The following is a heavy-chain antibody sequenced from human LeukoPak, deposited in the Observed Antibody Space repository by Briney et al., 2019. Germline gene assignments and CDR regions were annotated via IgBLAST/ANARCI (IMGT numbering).Heavy chain of an antibody. CDR2: MNPNSGNT. CDR1: GYTFTGYY. CDR3: ARAGGYCGRISCPYYFDY. D-gene: IGHD2-15*01. V-gene: IGHV1-8*02. J-gene: IGHJ4*02. Sequence: ASVKVSCKASGYTFTGYYMHWVRQATGQGLEWMGWMNPNSGNTGYAQKFQGRVTMTRNTSISTAYMELSSLRSEDTAVYYCARAGGYCGRISCPYYFDYWGRGSLVAVSS.